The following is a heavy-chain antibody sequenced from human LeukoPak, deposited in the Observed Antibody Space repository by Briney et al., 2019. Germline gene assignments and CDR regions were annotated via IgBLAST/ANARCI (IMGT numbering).Heavy chain of an antibody. CDR3: ARDGNGAYCGGDCYTFDY. J-gene: IGHJ4*02. CDR2: IYYSGST. CDR1: GGPISSSSYY. Sequence: PSETLSLTCTVSGGPISSSSYYWGWIRQPPGKGLEWIGSIYYSGSTYYNPSLKSRVTISVDTSKNQFSLKLSSVTAADTAVYYCARDGNGAYCGGDCYTFDYWGQGTLVTVSS. D-gene: IGHD2-21*02. V-gene: IGHV4-39*02.